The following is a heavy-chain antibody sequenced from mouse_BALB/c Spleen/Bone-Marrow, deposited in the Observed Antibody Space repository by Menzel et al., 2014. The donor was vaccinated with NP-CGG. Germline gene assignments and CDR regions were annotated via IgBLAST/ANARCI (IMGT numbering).Heavy chain of an antibody. Sequence: EVKLQESGGDLVQPGRSRKLSCAASGFTFSAFGMHWVRQAPERGLEWVAYIISGSNTIYYSDKVKGRFTISRDNPKNTLFLQMTSLRSEDTAMYYCARSRYDVGWFAYWGQGTLVTVSA. D-gene: IGHD2-14*01. CDR2: IISGSNTI. CDR3: ARSRYDVGWFAY. CDR1: GFTFSAFG. V-gene: IGHV5-17*02. J-gene: IGHJ3*01.